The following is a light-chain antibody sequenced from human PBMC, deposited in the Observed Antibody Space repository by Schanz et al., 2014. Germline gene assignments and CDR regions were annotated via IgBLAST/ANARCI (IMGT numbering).Light chain of an antibody. Sequence: DIQMTQSPSTLSASIGDRVTLTCRASQSFSGWLAWYQQKPGKAPKLLIYDTSNLESGVPARFSGSGYGTEFTLTISSLQPDDSATYYCQQYDDLFTFGQGTRLEIK. CDR2: DTS. CDR3: QQYDDLFT. CDR1: QSFSGW. V-gene: IGKV1-5*01. J-gene: IGKJ2*01.